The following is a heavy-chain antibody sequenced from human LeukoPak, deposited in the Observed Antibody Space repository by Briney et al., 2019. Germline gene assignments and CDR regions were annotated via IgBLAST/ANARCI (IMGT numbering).Heavy chain of an antibody. CDR1: GYTFTGYY. Sequence: GASVKVSCKASGYTFTGYYMHWVRQAPGQGLEWMGWINPNSGGTNYAQKFQGRVTMTRDTSISTAYMELSRLRSDDTAVYYCASAPGYCSSTSCYPYGSFDYWGQGTLVTVSS. V-gene: IGHV1-2*02. CDR2: INPNSGGT. J-gene: IGHJ4*02. CDR3: ASAPGYCSSTSCYPYGSFDY. D-gene: IGHD2-2*01.